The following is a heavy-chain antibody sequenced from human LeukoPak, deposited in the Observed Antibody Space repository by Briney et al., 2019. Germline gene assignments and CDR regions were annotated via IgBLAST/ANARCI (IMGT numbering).Heavy chain of an antibody. CDR2: IYTSGST. Sequence: SETLSLTCTVSGGSISSSSYYWGWIRQPPGKGLEWIGRIYTSGSTNYNPSLKSRVTMSVDTSKNQFSLKLSSVTAADTAVYYCASTSHSSSWSPLGYWGQGTLVTVSS. J-gene: IGHJ4*02. V-gene: IGHV4-39*07. CDR3: ASTSHSSSWSPLGY. CDR1: GGSISSSSYY. D-gene: IGHD6-13*01.